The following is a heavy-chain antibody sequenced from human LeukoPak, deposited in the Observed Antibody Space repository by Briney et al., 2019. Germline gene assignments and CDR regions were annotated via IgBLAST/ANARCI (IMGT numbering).Heavy chain of an antibody. CDR3: ARRWMQLVQSGYYYYYYMDV. Sequence: PGGSLRLSCAASGFTFSSYSMNWVRQAPGKGLEWVSSISSSSSYIYYADSVKGRFTISRDNAKNSLYLQMNSLRAEDTAVYYCARRWMQLVQSGYYYYYYMDVWGKGTTVTVSS. CDR1: GFTFSSYS. J-gene: IGHJ6*03. D-gene: IGHD6-6*01. CDR2: ISSSSSYI. V-gene: IGHV3-21*01.